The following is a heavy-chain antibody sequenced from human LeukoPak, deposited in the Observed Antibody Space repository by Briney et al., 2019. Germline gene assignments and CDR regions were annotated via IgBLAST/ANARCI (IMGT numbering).Heavy chain of an antibody. CDR2: INHSGST. D-gene: IGHD3-22*01. Sequence: SETLSLTCAVYGGSFSGYYWSWIRQPPGKGLEWIGEINHSGSTNYNPSLKSRVTISVDTSKNQFSLKLSSVTAADTAVYYCARGWGYDSSGYYYYYYMDVWGKGTTVTVSS. CDR3: ARGWGYDSSGYYYYYYMDV. V-gene: IGHV4-34*01. J-gene: IGHJ6*03. CDR1: GGSFSGYY.